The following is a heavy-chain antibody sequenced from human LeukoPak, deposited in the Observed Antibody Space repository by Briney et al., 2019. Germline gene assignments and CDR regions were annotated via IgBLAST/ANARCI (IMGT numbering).Heavy chain of an antibody. D-gene: IGHD3-3*01. CDR1: GGSFSGYY. CDR3: ARRSYDFWSGYPDY. Sequence: SETLSLTCAVYGGSFSGYYWSWIRQPPGKGLEWIGEINHSGSTNYNPSLKSRVTISVDTSKNQFSLKLSSVTAADTAVYYCARRSYDFWSGYPDYWGQGTLVTVSS. V-gene: IGHV4-34*01. CDR2: INHSGST. J-gene: IGHJ4*02.